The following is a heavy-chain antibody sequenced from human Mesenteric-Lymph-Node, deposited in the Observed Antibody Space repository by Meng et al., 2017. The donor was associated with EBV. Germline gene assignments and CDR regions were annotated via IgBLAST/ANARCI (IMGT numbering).Heavy chain of an antibody. V-gene: IGHV4-39*01. Sequence: QRQLQESGPGLVKPSETLSLPCTVAGGSIGNSNFYWGWIRQPPGKGLEWIGSIFHSGSTYYNPSLKSRVTVSVDTSKNQFSLKLNSVTTADTAMYYCARPRRWLQSEFDFWGPGTLVTVSS. D-gene: IGHD5-24*01. J-gene: IGHJ4*02. CDR1: GGSIGNSNFY. CDR2: IFHSGST. CDR3: ARPRRWLQSEFDF.